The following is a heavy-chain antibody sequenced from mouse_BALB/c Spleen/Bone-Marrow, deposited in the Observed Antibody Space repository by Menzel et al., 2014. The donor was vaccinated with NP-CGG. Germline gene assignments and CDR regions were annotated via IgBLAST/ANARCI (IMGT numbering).Heavy chain of an antibody. V-gene: IGHV1S41*01. Sequence: DLVKPGASVKLSCKASGHTFTSNWINWIKQRPGQGLEWIGRIAPASGSTYYNEMFKGKATLTVDTSSSTAYIQLSSLSSEDSAVYFCARGDDCDPFAYWGQGTLVTVSA. J-gene: IGHJ3*01. CDR1: GHTFTSNW. D-gene: IGHD2-4*01. CDR3: ARGDDCDPFAY. CDR2: IAPASGST.